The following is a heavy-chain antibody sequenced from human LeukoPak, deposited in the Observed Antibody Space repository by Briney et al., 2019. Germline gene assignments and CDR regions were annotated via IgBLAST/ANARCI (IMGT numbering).Heavy chain of an antibody. CDR3: ARRWASSWYYFDF. CDR2: TYDSGSS. D-gene: IGHD2-2*01. V-gene: IGHV4-59*01. J-gene: IGHJ4*02. Sequence: SETLSLTCAVSGGSMRNYYWSWIRQPPGKGLEWIGYTYDSGSSSYNPSLRSRVSISIDTSKNQFSLNLSSVTAADTAVYYCARRWASSWYYFDFWGQGTLVTVSS. CDR1: GGSMRNYY.